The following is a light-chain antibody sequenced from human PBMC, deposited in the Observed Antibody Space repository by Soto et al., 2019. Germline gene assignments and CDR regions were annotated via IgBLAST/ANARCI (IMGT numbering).Light chain of an antibody. V-gene: IGKV3-20*01. CDR2: GAS. J-gene: IGKJ5*01. CDR1: QSVSSSY. CDR3: QQYGSSTIT. Sequence: EIVLTQSRGTLSLSPGERATLSCRASQSVSSSYLAWYQQKPGQAPRLLIYGASSRATGIPDRFSGSGSGTDFTLTISRLEPEDFAVYYCQQYGSSTITIGQGTRLEIK.